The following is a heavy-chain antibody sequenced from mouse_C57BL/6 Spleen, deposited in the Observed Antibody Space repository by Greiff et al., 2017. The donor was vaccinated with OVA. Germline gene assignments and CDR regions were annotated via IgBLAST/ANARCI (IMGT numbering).Heavy chain of an antibody. Sequence: QVHVKQSGAELVRPGASVTLSCKASGYTFTDYEMHWVKQTPVHGLEWIGAIDPETGGTAYNQKFKGKAILTADKSSSTAYMELRSLTSEDSAVYYCTKRDYYGSSPWYFDVWGTGTTVTVSS. CDR2: IDPETGGT. V-gene: IGHV1-15*01. CDR3: TKRDYYGSSPWYFDV. J-gene: IGHJ1*03. D-gene: IGHD1-1*01. CDR1: GYTFTDYE.